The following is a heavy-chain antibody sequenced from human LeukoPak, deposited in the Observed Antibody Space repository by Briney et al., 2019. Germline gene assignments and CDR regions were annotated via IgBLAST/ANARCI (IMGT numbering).Heavy chain of an antibody. CDR1: GFTFGDYA. J-gene: IGHJ4*02. CDR2: IRSKAYGGTT. CDR3: TRDDGSKPFDY. V-gene: IGHV3-49*03. Sequence: PGGSLRLSCTASGFTFGDYAMSWFRQAPGKGLEWVGFIRSKAYGGTTEYAESVKGRFTISRDDSKSIAYLQMNSLKTEDTAVYYCTRDDGSKPFDYWGQGTLVTVSS. D-gene: IGHD3-10*01.